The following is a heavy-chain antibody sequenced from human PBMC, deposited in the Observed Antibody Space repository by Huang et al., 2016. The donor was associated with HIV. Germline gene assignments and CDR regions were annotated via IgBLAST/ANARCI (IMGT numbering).Heavy chain of an antibody. Sequence: QVQLQQWGGGLLKPSETLSLTCAVYSGSFSDYYWGWIRPPPGQGLEWIGEINHSGSPNYNPSLKIRVTIALDMSKNQFSLRLRSVTATDTAIYYCARRHCSGGSCDSPSHRYHYMDVWGKGTTVTVSS. V-gene: IGHV4-34*01. J-gene: IGHJ6*03. CDR2: INHSGSP. D-gene: IGHD2-15*01. CDR1: SGSFSDYY. CDR3: ARRHCSGGSCDSPSHRYHYMDV.